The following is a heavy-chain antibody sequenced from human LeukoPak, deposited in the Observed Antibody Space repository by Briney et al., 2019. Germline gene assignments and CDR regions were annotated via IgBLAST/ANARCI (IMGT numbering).Heavy chain of an antibody. Sequence: SETLSLTCTVSGDSISSGGYYWSWIRQHPGKGLEWIGYIYYSGSTYYNPSLKSRVTISVDTSKNQFSLKLSSVTAADTAVYYCAREVAAGLDYWGQGTLVTVSS. D-gene: IGHD6-25*01. CDR3: AREVAAGLDY. CDR2: IYYSGST. V-gene: IGHV4-31*03. CDR1: GDSISSGGYY. J-gene: IGHJ4*02.